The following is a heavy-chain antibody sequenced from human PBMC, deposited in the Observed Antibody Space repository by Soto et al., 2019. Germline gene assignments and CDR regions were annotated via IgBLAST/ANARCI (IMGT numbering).Heavy chain of an antibody. Sequence: GDSLKISWKGSGYSFTSYLISWVRQMPGKGLEWMGRIDPSDSYTNYSPSFQGHVTISADKSISTAYLQWSSLKASDTAMYYCARLYYYDSSGLDVWGQGTTVTVSS. J-gene: IGHJ6*02. D-gene: IGHD3-22*01. V-gene: IGHV5-10-1*01. CDR1: GYSFTSYL. CDR3: ARLYYYDSSGLDV. CDR2: IDPSDSYT.